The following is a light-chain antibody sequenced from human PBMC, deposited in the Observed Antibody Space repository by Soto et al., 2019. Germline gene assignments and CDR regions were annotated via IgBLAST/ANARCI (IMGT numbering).Light chain of an antibody. CDR2: ATS. J-gene: IGKJ4*01. CDR3: QQYDDWRLLT. CDR1: QSVNSH. Sequence: EVVMTQSPATLSVSPGDRATLSCRASQSVNSHLAWYQQKPGQAPRLLIYATSTRASGVPARFSGSGSGTEFTLTISSLHSEDSAIYYCQQYDDWRLLTFGGGTKVEI. V-gene: IGKV3-15*01.